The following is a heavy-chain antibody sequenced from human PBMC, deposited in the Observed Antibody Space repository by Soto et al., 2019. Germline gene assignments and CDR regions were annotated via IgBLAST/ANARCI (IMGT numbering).Heavy chain of an antibody. CDR1: GYTFTSYG. V-gene: IGHV1-18*01. J-gene: IGHJ6*02. CDR3: ARDRTIITIFGVVIKSPIEV. D-gene: IGHD3-3*01. Sequence: ASVKVSCKACGYTFTSYGISWVRQAPGQGLEWMGWISAYNGNTNYAQRLQGRVTMTTDTSTSTAYMELRSLRSDDTAVYYCARDRTIITIFGVVIKSPIEVWGHGTTVTVSS. CDR2: ISAYNGNT.